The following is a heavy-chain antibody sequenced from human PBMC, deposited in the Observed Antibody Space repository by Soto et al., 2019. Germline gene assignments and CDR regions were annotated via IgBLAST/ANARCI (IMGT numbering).Heavy chain of an antibody. D-gene: IGHD2-2*01. CDR2: INAGNGNT. CDR1: GCTFTSYA. V-gene: IGHV1-3*01. CDR3: AREPLVVVVPAAMTFDP. Sequence: GASVKVSCKASGCTFTSYAMHWVRQAPGQRLEWMGWINAGNGNTKYSQKFQGRVTITRDTSASTAYMELSSLRSEDTAVYYCAREPLVVVVPAAMTFDPWGQGTLVTVSS. J-gene: IGHJ5*02.